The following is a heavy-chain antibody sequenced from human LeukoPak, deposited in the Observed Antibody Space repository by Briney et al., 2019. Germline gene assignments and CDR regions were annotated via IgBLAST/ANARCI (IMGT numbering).Heavy chain of an antibody. V-gene: IGHV4-39*01. CDR3: ARRDVRGIAAAGPTPEYYFDY. J-gene: IGHJ4*02. CDR2: IYYSGST. Sequence: PSETLSLTCTVSGGSISSSSYYWGWIRQPPGKGLEWIGSIYYSGSTYYNPSLKSRVTIYVDTSKNQFSLKLSSVTAADTAVYYCARRDVRGIAAAGPTPEYYFDYWGQGTLVTVSS. D-gene: IGHD6-13*01. CDR1: GGSISSSSYY.